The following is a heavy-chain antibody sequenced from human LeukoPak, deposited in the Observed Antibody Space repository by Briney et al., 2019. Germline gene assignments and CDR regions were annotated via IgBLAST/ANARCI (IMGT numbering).Heavy chain of an antibody. D-gene: IGHD4-17*01. V-gene: IGHV3-23*01. CDR1: GLTFSSYA. Sequence: GGSLRLSCAATGLTFSSYAVTWIRQAPGKGLQWISSITGSGAGTQYADSVKGRFTIFRDNSKNTVYLQMNSLRAEDTALYYCAKDPNGDYVEAFDAWGQGTMVTVSS. CDR3: AKDPNGDYVEAFDA. CDR2: ITGSGAGT. J-gene: IGHJ3*01.